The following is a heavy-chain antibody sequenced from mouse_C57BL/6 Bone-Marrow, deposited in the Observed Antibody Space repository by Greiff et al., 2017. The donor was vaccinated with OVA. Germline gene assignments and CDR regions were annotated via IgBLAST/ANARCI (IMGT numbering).Heavy chain of an antibody. CDR1: GFNIKDDY. CDR3: TTYYSNSRFAY. D-gene: IGHD2-5*01. V-gene: IGHV14-4*01. CDR2: IDPENGDT. J-gene: IGHJ3*01. Sequence: VQLQQSGAELVRPGASVKLSCTASGFNIKDDYMHWVKQRPEQGLEWIGWIDPENGDTEYASKFQGKATITADTSSNTAYLQLSSLTSEDTAVYYCTTYYSNSRFAYWGQGTLVTVSA.